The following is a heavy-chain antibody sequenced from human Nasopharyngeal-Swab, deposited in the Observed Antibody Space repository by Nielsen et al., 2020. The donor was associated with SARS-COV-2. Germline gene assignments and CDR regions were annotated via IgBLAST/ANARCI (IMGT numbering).Heavy chain of an antibody. Sequence: ASVQVSCKASGYTFTGYYMHWVRQAPGQGLEWMGRINPNSGGTNYAQKFQGRVTMTRDTSISTAYMELSRLRSDDTAVYYCARVSFRGDYGDAFDIWGQGTMVTVSS. V-gene: IGHV1-2*06. CDR2: INPNSGGT. CDR1: GYTFTGYY. CDR3: ARVSFRGDYGDAFDI. D-gene: IGHD3-10*01. J-gene: IGHJ3*02.